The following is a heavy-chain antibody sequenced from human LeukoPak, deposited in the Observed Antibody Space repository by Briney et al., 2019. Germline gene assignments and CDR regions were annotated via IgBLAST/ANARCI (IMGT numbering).Heavy chain of an antibody. V-gene: IGHV4-30-2*01. CDR1: GGSISSGGYY. Sequence: PSETLSLTCTVSGGSISSGGYYWSWIRQPPGKGLEWIGYIYHSGSTYYNPSLKSRVTISVDRSKNQFSLKLSSVTAADTAVYYCARDQGVATGYFDYWGQGTLVTVSS. CDR2: IYHSGST. CDR3: ARDQGVATGYFDY. J-gene: IGHJ4*02. D-gene: IGHD5-12*01.